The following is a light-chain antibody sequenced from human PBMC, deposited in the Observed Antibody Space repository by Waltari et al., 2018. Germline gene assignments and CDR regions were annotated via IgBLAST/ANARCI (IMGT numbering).Light chain of an antibody. V-gene: IGKV3-11*01. Sequence: EIVLTQSPATLSLSPGERATLSCRASQSVSSYLAWYQQKPGQAPRLLIYDASNRATGIPARFSGSGSGTDFTLTISSLQSEDFAVYYCQQYNNWPPWTFGQGTKVEIK. CDR1: QSVSSY. CDR3: QQYNNWPPWT. J-gene: IGKJ1*01. CDR2: DAS.